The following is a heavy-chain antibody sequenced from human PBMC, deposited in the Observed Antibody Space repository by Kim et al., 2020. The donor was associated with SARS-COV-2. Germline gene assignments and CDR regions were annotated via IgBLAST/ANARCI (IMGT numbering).Heavy chain of an antibody. D-gene: IGHD4-17*01. Sequence: SETLSLTCTVSGGSITNSDNYWDWVRQHPEKGREWIANIYHSGHTNYNPSRRSRVTLSLDTSKNQSSLRLISATAADTAVYFCARSSGDYAFVGGYYFD. CDR1: GGSITNSDNY. J-gene: IGHJ4*01. CDR3: ARSSGDYAFVGGYYFD. CDR2: IYHSGHT. V-gene: IGHV4-31*03.